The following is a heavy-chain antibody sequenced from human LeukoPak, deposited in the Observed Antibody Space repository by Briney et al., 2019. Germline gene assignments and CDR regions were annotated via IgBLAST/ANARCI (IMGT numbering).Heavy chain of an antibody. D-gene: IGHD2-8*01. CDR2: TNSGGTST. CDR1: GFPFSDFS. Sequence: GGSLRLSCATSGFPFSDFSMSWVRQAPGKGLEWISTTNSGGTSTYYAESVKGRFTISGDNSKNTLYLQMSSLRVEDTAVYYCAKQSYARSLGEGGPGTLVSVSS. J-gene: IGHJ4*02. V-gene: IGHV3-23*01. CDR3: AKQSYARSLGE.